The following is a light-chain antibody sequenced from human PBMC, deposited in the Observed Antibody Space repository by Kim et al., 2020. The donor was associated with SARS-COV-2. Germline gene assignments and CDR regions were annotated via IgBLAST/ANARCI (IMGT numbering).Light chain of an antibody. CDR3: QSYDSSLRV. J-gene: IGLJ2*01. CDR2: ANS. Sequence: PGQRVTISCTGSSSNSGAGYDVHWYQQYPGTAPKLLIYANSSRPSGVPDRFSGSKSGTSASLAITGLQAEDEAEYYCQSYDSSLRVFGGGTQLTVL. CDR1: SSNSGAGYD. V-gene: IGLV1-40*01.